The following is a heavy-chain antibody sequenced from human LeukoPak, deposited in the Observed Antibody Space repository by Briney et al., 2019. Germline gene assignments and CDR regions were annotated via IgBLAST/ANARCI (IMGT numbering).Heavy chain of an antibody. D-gene: IGHD2-15*01. J-gene: IGHJ4*02. CDR2: IRYDGSNK. CDR1: GFTFSSYG. V-gene: IGHV3-30*02. Sequence: GGSLRLSCAASGFTFSSYGMHWVRQAPGKGLEWAAFIRYDGSNKYYADSVKGRFTISRDNSKNTLYLQMNSLRAEDTAVYYCAKDSPVVAAPDYWGQGTLVTVSS. CDR3: AKDSPVVAAPDY.